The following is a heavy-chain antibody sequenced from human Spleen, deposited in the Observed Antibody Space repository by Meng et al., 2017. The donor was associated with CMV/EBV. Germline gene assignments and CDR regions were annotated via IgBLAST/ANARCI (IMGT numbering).Heavy chain of an antibody. CDR1: FTFSDYG. CDR2: ISSTGTYI. D-gene: IGHD2-2*01. J-gene: IGHJ4*02. CDR3: ARARGVPAGSYYFDF. Sequence: FTFSDYGLSWVRQAPGKGLEWVSSISSTGTYIYYGNSLKDRFTISRDNAKNSLYLQMKSLRADDTAIYYCARARGVPAGSYYFDFWGQGTLVTVSS. V-gene: IGHV3-21*01.